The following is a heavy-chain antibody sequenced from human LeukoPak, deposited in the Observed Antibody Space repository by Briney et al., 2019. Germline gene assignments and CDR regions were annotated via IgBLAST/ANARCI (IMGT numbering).Heavy chain of an antibody. CDR3: ARYLVGATSYYFDY. CDR2: IYYSGST. Sequence: SETLSLTCTVSGGSISSGDYYWSWIRQPPGKRLEWIGYIYYSGSTYYNPSLKSRVTISVDTSKNQFSLKLSSVTAADTAVYYCARYLVGATSYYFDYWGQGTLVTVSS. J-gene: IGHJ4*02. CDR1: GGSISSGDYY. V-gene: IGHV4-30-4*08. D-gene: IGHD1-26*01.